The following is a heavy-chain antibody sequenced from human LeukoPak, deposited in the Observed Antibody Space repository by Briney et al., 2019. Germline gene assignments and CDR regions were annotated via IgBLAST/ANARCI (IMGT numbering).Heavy chain of an antibody. V-gene: IGHV1-18*01. CDR2: ISAYNGNT. Sequence: ASVKVSCKASDYTFTAYGISWVRQAPGQGLEWMGWISAYNGNTNYAQKLQGRVTMTTDTSTSTAYMEVRSLRSDDTAVYYCARSPYYDFWSGYLHFDYWGQGTLVTVSS. CDR3: ARSPYYDFWSGYLHFDY. D-gene: IGHD3-3*01. CDR1: DYTFTAYG. J-gene: IGHJ4*02.